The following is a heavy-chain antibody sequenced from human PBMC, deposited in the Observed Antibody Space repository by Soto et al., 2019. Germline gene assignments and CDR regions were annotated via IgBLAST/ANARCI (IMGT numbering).Heavy chain of an antibody. D-gene: IGHD3-10*01. Sequence: EVQLVESGGGLVQPGRSLRLSCAASGFTFDDYAMHWVRQAPGKGLEWVSGISWNSGSIGYADSVKGRFTISRDNAKNSLYLQMNSLRAEDTALYYCAKDIGMVRRAGGAFDIWGQGTMVTVSS. CDR1: GFTFDDYA. CDR3: AKDIGMVRRAGGAFDI. V-gene: IGHV3-9*01. J-gene: IGHJ3*02. CDR2: ISWNSGSI.